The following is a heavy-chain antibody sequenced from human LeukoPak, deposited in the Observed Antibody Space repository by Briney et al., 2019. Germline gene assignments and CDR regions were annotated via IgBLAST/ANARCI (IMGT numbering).Heavy chain of an antibody. Sequence: GGSLRLSCAASGFTFSSYGMHWVRQAPGKGLEWVAVISYDGSNKYYADSVKGRFTISRDNSKNTLYLQMNSLRAEDTAVYYCAKVPQYYYDSSGYLAYWGQGTLVTVSS. CDR1: GFTFSSYG. J-gene: IGHJ4*02. V-gene: IGHV3-30*18. CDR2: ISYDGSNK. CDR3: AKVPQYYYDSSGYLAY. D-gene: IGHD3-22*01.